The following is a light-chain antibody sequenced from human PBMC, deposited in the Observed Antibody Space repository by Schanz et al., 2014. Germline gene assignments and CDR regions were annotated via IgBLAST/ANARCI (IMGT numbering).Light chain of an antibody. CDR2: EAS. Sequence: DIRMTQSPSTLSASAGDRVTITCRASQSISSWLAWYQQKPGKAPKLLIYEASNLESGVPSRFSGSGSGTEFTLTISSLQPDDFAVYYCQQHGTLPSTFGQGTKVEL. J-gene: IGKJ1*01. CDR1: QSISSW. CDR3: QQHGTLPST. V-gene: IGKV1-5*03.